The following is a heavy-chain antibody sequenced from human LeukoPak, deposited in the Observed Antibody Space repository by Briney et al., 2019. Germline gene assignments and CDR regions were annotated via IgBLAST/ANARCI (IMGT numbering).Heavy chain of an antibody. J-gene: IGHJ4*02. Sequence: SETLSLTCTVSGGSISSYYWSWLRQPPGKGLEWIGYMYYSGAINYNPSLESRVTISVDTSKNQFSLKLSSVTAADTAMYYCARAWATDYFDYWGQGTLVTASS. V-gene: IGHV4-59*01. CDR1: GGSISSYY. CDR3: ARAWATDYFDY. CDR2: MYYSGAI.